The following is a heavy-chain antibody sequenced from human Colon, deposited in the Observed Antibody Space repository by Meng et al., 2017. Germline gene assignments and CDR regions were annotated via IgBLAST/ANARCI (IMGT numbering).Heavy chain of an antibody. D-gene: IGHD4-17*01. CDR2: ISSSSSDI. CDR3: ARGYGDFIDF. V-gene: IGHV3-21*01. J-gene: IGHJ4*02. CDR1: GFIFSSYT. Sequence: VQLGESGGGLVKPGGSLSLSCGASGFIFSSYTMKWVRQAPGKGLEWLSSISSSSSDIYYADSVKGRFTVSRDNAKNSLFLEMSSLSPEDTAMYYCARGYGDFIDFWGQGTLVTVSS.